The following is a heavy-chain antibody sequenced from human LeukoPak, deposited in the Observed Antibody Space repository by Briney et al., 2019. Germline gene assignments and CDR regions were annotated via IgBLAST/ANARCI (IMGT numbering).Heavy chain of an antibody. Sequence: PSETLSLTCSVSDDSITMYYWGWIRQPPGKGLEWIGSIYHSGSTYYNPSLKSRVTISVDTSKNQFSLKLSSVTAADTAVYYCARTSITMVRGVLLNWFDPWGQGTLVTVSS. D-gene: IGHD3-10*01. CDR1: DDSITMYY. CDR2: IYHSGST. CDR3: ARTSITMVRGVLLNWFDP. V-gene: IGHV4-38-2*02. J-gene: IGHJ5*02.